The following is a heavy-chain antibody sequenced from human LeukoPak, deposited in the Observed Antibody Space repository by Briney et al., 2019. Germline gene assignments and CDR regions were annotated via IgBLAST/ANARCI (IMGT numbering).Heavy chain of an antibody. CDR2: INPSGGST. V-gene: IGHV1-46*01. J-gene: IGHJ4*02. D-gene: IGHD2-2*01. CDR1: GYTFTSYY. Sequence: EASVKVSCKASGYTFTSYYMHWVRQAPGQGLEWMGLINPSGGSTSYAQKFQGRVTMTRDTSTSTVYMELSSLRSEDTAVYYCARLYCSSTSCPYYFDYWGQGTLVTVSS. CDR3: ARLYCSSTSCPYYFDY.